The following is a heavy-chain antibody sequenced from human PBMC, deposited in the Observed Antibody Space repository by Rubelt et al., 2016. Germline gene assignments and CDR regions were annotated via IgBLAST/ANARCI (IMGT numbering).Heavy chain of an antibody. CDR3: ARSQWELILHISAFDI. CDR2: IYYSGST. D-gene: IGHD1-26*01. CDR1: GGSISSGGYY. J-gene: IGHJ3*02. Sequence: QVQLQESGPGLVKPSQTLSLTCTVSGGSISSGGYYWSWIRQHPGKGLEWIGYIYYSGSTYYNPSLKSQVTISVDTSKNQFSLKLSSVTAADTAVYYCARSQWELILHISAFDIWGQGTMVTVSS. V-gene: IGHV4-31*01.